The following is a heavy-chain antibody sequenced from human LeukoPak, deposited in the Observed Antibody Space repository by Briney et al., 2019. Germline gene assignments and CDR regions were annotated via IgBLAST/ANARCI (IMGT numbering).Heavy chain of an antibody. J-gene: IGHJ4*02. CDR1: GFTFSSYS. D-gene: IGHD3-16*02. V-gene: IGHV3-21*01. Sequence: GGSLRLSCAASGFTFSSYSMNWVRQAPGKGLEWVSSVSSSSSYIYYADSVKGRFTISRDNAKNSLYLQMNSLRAEDTAVYYCAREESYYDYVWGSYRPYYFDYWGQGTLVTVSS. CDR2: VSSSSSYI. CDR3: AREESYYDYVWGSYRPYYFDY.